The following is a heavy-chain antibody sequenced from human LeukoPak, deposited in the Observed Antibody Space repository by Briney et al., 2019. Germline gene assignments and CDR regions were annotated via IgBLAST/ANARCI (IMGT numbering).Heavy chain of an antibody. D-gene: IGHD5-18*01. CDR1: GGSISGYY. J-gene: IGHJ6*03. Sequence: SETLSLTCTVSGGSISGYYWSWSRQPPGKGVEWIGNLYYMRGAWYKSSLKSRVTMSVDTSKNQFSLKLNSVTAADTAVYFCARESLEDTYYYYIDVWGKGTTVTVSS. V-gene: IGHV4-59*12. CDR3: ARESLEDTYYYYIDV. CDR2: LYYMRGA.